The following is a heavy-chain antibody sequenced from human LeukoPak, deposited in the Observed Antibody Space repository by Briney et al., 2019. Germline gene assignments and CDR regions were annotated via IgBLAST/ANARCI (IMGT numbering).Heavy chain of an antibody. J-gene: IGHJ4*02. V-gene: IGHV1-69*06. Sequence: ASVKVSCKASGGTFSSYAISWVRQAPGQGLEWMGGIIPIFGTANYAQKFQGRVTITADKSTSTAYMELSSLRSEDTAVYYCARHDSSGYYYSVFDYWGQGTLVTVSS. CDR1: GGTFSSYA. CDR3: ARHDSSGYYYSVFDY. D-gene: IGHD3-22*01. CDR2: IIPIFGTA.